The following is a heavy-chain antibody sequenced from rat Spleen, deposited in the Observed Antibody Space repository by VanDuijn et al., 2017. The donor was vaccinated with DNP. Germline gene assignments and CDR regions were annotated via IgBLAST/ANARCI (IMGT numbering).Heavy chain of an antibody. J-gene: IGHJ2*01. CDR1: GFTFNNYW. V-gene: IGHV5S10*01. Sequence: EVQLVESGGDLVQPGRSLKLSCVASGFTFNNYWMTWIRQAPKKGLEWVATIIYDGNRTYYRDSVKGRFTISRDNAKSTLYLQMDRLRSEDTANYYCATRGYYGLAYYFNYWGQGVMVTVSS. CDR3: ATRGYYGLAYYFNY. D-gene: IGHD1-6*01. CDR2: IIYDGNRT.